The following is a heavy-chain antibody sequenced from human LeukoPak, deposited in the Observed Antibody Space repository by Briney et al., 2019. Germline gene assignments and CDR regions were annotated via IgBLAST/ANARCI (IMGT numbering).Heavy chain of an antibody. CDR1: GFTFSSYA. D-gene: IGHD6-6*01. V-gene: IGHV3-23*01. J-gene: IGHJ4*02. CDR2: ISGSGGST. CDR3: AKDLREYSSSLDY. Sequence: GGSLRLSCAASGFTFSSYAMSWVRQAPGKELEWVSAISGSGGSTYYADSVKGRFTISRDNSKNTLYLQMNSLRAEDTAVYYCAKDLREYSSSLDYWGQGTLVTVSS.